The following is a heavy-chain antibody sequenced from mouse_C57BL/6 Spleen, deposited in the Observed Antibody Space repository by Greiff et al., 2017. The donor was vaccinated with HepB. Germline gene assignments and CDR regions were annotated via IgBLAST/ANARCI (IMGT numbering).Heavy chain of an antibody. J-gene: IGHJ4*01. CDR3: ARRGSSYGYYAMDY. D-gene: IGHD1-1*01. V-gene: IGHV1-18*01. Sequence: EVQLQQSGPELVKPGASVKIPCKASGYKFTDYNMDWVKQSHGKSLEWIGDINPNNGGTIYNQKFKGKATLTVDKSSSTAYMELRSLTSEDTAVYYCARRGSSYGYYAMDYWGQGTSVTVSS. CDR2: INPNNGGT. CDR1: GYKFTDYN.